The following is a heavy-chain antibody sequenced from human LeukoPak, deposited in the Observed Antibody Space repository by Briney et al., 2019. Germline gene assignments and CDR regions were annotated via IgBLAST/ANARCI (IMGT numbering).Heavy chain of an antibody. CDR3: ARDRGPAAILDAFDI. J-gene: IGHJ3*02. CDR2: ISVYNGNT. D-gene: IGHD2-2*02. Sequence: AASVKVSCKASGYTFTSYGISWVRQAPGQGLEWMGWISVYNGNTNYAQKLQGRVTMTTDTSTNTAYMELRSLRSEDTALYYCARDRGPAAILDAFDIWGQGTMVTVSS. V-gene: IGHV1-18*01. CDR1: GYTFTSYG.